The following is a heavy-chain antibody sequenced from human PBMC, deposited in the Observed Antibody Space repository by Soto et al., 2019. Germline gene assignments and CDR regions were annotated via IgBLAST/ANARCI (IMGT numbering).Heavy chain of an antibody. CDR3: ARRLHYYDSSGYYCAFDY. J-gene: IGHJ4*02. V-gene: IGHV4-39*01. Sequence: QLQLQESGPGLVKPSETLSLTCTVSGGSISSSSYYWGWIRQPPGKGLEWIGSIYYSGSTYYNPSLKSRVTISVDTSKNQFSLKLSSVTAADTAVYYCARRLHYYDSSGYYCAFDYWGQGTLVTVSS. CDR1: GGSISSSSYY. D-gene: IGHD3-22*01. CDR2: IYYSGST.